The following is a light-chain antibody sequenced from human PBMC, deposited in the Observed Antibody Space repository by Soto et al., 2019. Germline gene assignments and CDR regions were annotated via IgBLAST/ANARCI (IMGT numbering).Light chain of an antibody. CDR1: SSDVGGYNF. V-gene: IGLV2-8*01. J-gene: IGLJ2*01. Sequence: QSALTQPPSASGSPGQSVTISCTGTSSDVGGYNFVSWYQQHPGKAPKLMIYEVSKRPSGVPDRFAGSKSGNTAYLNGSGLKDEDGADYYCSSYAGSNNFVVFGGGTKVTVL. CDR2: EVS. CDR3: SSYAGSNNFVV.